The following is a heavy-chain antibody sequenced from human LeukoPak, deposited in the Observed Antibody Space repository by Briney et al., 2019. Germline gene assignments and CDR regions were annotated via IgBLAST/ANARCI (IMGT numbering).Heavy chain of an antibody. J-gene: IGHJ4*02. Sequence: SETLSLTCTVSGGSISSYYWSWIRQPPGKGLEWIGYIYTSGSTNYNPSLKSRVTISVDTSKNQFSLKLSSVTAADTAVYYCARAAMATKHFDYWGQGTLVTVSS. CDR2: IYTSGST. V-gene: IGHV4-4*09. CDR1: GGSISSYY. CDR3: ARAAMATKHFDY. D-gene: IGHD5-18*01.